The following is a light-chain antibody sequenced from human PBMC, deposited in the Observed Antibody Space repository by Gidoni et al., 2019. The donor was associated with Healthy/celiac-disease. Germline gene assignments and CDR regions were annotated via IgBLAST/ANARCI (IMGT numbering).Light chain of an antibody. Sequence: IVLTQPPGTLSLSPGERATLSCRASQSVSSSYLAWYQQKPGQPPRLLIYGAASRATGIPDRFSGSGSGTDFTLTISRLQPEDFAVYYCQQYGSSPPYTFGHGTKLDIK. J-gene: IGKJ2*01. CDR2: GAA. CDR3: QQYGSSPPYT. CDR1: QSVSSSY. V-gene: IGKV3-20*01.